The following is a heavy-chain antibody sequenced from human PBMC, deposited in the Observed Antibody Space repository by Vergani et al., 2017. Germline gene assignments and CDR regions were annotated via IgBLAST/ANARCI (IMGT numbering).Heavy chain of an antibody. CDR1: GFTFSSYG. CDR2: ISYDGSNK. CDR3: ARDQQGGIAAFYYMDV. J-gene: IGHJ6*03. Sequence: VQLVESGGGLVKPGGSLRLSCAASGFTFSSYGMHWVRQAPGKGLEWVAVISYDGSNKYYADSVKGRFTISRDNSKNTLYLQMNSLRAEDTAVYYCARDQQGGIAAFYYMDVWGKGTTVTVSS. D-gene: IGHD6-13*01. V-gene: IGHV3-30*03.